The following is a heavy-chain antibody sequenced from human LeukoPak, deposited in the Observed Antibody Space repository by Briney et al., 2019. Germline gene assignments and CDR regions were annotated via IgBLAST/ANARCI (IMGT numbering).Heavy chain of an antibody. CDR3: ARDSYTGDAFDI. V-gene: IGHV3-74*01. J-gene: IGHJ3*02. D-gene: IGHD2-2*02. CDR1: GFTFSSYW. Sequence: GGSLRLSCAASGFTFSSYWMHWVRQAPGKGLVWVSRINTDGSSTSYADSVKGRFTISRDNAKNSLYLQMNSLRAEDTAVYYCARDSYTGDAFDIWGQGTMVTVSS. CDR2: INTDGSST.